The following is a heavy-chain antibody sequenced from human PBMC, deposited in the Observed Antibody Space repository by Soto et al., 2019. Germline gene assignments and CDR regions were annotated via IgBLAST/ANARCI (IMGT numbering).Heavy chain of an antibody. Sequence: ASVKVSCKASGYTFTGYYMHWVRQAPGQGLEWMGWINPNSGGTNYAQKFQGWVTMTRDTSISTAYMELSRLRSDDTAVYYCARVGSYCSGGSCYFYGMDVWGQGTTVTVYS. CDR1: GYTFTGYY. J-gene: IGHJ6*02. V-gene: IGHV1-2*04. CDR2: INPNSGGT. D-gene: IGHD2-15*01. CDR3: ARVGSYCSGGSCYFYGMDV.